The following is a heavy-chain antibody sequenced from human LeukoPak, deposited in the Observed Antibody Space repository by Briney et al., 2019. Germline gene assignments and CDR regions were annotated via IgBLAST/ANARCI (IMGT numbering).Heavy chain of an antibody. D-gene: IGHD2-15*01. CDR2: IYYSGST. CDR3: ARMVVDLNFDY. CDR1: GGSISSGSYY. Sequence: SQTLSLTCTVSGGSISSGSYYWGWIRQPPGKGLEWIGSIYYSGSTYYNPSLKSRVTISVDTSKNQFSLKLSSVTAADTAVYYCARMVVDLNFDYWGQGTLVTVSS. J-gene: IGHJ4*02. V-gene: IGHV4-39*01.